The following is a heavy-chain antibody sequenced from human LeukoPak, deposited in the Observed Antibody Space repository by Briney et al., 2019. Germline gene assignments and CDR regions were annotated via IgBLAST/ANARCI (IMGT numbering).Heavy chain of an antibody. CDR3: ARAELDYFDY. D-gene: IGHD6-13*01. CDR1: GFTFSSYG. V-gene: IGHV3-30*02. Sequence: GGSLRLTCAASGFTFSSYGLHWVRQAPGKGLEWVAFIRYDGSDKYYADSVKGRFILSRDNSRNTLSLEMNSLRAEDTAVYYCARAELDYFDYWGQGTLVTVSS. CDR2: IRYDGSDK. J-gene: IGHJ4*02.